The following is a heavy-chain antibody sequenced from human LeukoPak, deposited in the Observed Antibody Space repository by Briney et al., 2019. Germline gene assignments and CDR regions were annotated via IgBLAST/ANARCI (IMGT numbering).Heavy chain of an antibody. Sequence: GRSLRLSCAASGFTFSSYAMHWVRQAPGKGLEWVAVISYDGSNKYYADSVKGRFTISRDNSKNTLYLQMNSLRAEDTAVYYCARDGSPYYYGSGSYYPPRHNWFDPWGQGTLVTVSS. CDR2: ISYDGSNK. J-gene: IGHJ5*02. CDR1: GFTFSSYA. D-gene: IGHD3-10*01. V-gene: IGHV3-30-3*01. CDR3: ARDGSPYYYGSGSYYPPRHNWFDP.